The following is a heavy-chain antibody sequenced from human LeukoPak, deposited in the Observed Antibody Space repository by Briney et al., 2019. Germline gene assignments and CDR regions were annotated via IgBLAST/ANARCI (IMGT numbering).Heavy chain of an antibody. CDR1: GFTSGNHW. V-gene: IGHV3-7*01. J-gene: IGHJ4*02. CDR2: INQAGSEK. Sequence: PGGSLRLSCAASGFTSGNHWMSWVRQAPGKGLEWVANINQAGSEKYYVDSVKGRFTISRDNAKNSLYLQMNSLRAEDTAVYYCGRAYGAGSCDYWGQGTLVTVSS. CDR3: GRAYGAGSCDY. D-gene: IGHD3-10*01.